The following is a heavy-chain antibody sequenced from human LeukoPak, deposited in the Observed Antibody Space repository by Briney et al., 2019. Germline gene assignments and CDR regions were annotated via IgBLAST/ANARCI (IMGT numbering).Heavy chain of an antibody. CDR3: ARDDY. J-gene: IGHJ4*02. Sequence: PGGSLRLSCAASGFTFRDYWMPWVRQVPGKGLAWVSRINPDGRTTVYADSVEGRFTISRDNAQNTLYLQMNSLRAEDTAVYYCARDDYWGQGTLVTVSS. V-gene: IGHV3-74*01. CDR2: INPDGRTT. CDR1: GFTFRDYW.